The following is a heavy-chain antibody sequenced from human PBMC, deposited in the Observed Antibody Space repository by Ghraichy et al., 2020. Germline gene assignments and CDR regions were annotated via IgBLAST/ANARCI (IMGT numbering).Heavy chain of an antibody. J-gene: IGHJ3*02. CDR1: GFTFSRYW. V-gene: IGHV3-7*03. D-gene: IGHD3-22*01. CDR3: ARGDYYDSTGYYHDAFDI. CDR2: IKPEGSEK. Sequence: GGYLRLSCVASGFTFSRYWMSWVRQAPGKGLEWVANIKPEGSEKFYVDSLRDRFSISRDNAKNSLYLQMNSLRAEDTAVYYCARGDYYDSTGYYHDAFDIWGHGTMVTVSS.